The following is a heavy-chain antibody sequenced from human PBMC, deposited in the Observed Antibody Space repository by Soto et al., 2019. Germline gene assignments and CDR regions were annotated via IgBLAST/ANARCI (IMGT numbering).Heavy chain of an antibody. J-gene: IGHJ3*02. V-gene: IGHV3-23*01. Sequence: EVQLLESGGGLVQPGGSLRLSCAASGFTFSSYAMSWVRQAPGKGLEWVSAISGSGGSTYYADSVKGRFTISRDNSKNTLYLQMNSLRAEDTAEYYCAKGGGTVVTPGDAFDIWGQGTMVTVSS. CDR2: ISGSGGST. CDR1: GFTFSSYA. CDR3: AKGGGTVVTPGDAFDI. D-gene: IGHD2-21*02.